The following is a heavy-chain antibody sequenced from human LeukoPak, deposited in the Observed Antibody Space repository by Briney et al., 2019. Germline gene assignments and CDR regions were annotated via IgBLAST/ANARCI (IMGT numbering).Heavy chain of an antibody. CDR2: IYYSGCT. D-gene: IGHD5-18*01. V-gene: IGHV4-31*03. J-gene: IGHJ3*02. Sequence: SQTLSLTCTVSGGSISSGGYYWSWIRRHPGKGLEWIGYIYYSGCTYYNPSLKSRVTISVDTSKNQFSLKLSSVTAADTAVYYCARLDTAMVKAFDIWGQGTMVTVSS. CDR1: GGSISSGGYY. CDR3: ARLDTAMVKAFDI.